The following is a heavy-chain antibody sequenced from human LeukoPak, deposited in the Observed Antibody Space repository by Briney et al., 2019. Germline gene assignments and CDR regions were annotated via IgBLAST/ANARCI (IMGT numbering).Heavy chain of an antibody. CDR2: INHSGST. J-gene: IGHJ5*02. V-gene: IGHV4-34*01. CDR3: ARGPLGGYYGSGSYYNDYNWFDP. Sequence: SETLSLTCAVYGGSFSGYYWSWIRQPPGKGLEWIGEINHSGSTNYNPSLKSRVTISVDTSKNQFSLKLSSVTAADTAVYYCARGPLGGYYGSGSYYNDYNWFDPWGQGTLVTDSS. CDR1: GGSFSGYY. D-gene: IGHD3-10*01.